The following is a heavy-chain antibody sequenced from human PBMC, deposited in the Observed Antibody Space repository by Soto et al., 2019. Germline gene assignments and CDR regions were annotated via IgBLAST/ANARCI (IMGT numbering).Heavy chain of an antibody. CDR1: GGSISSGDYY. D-gene: IGHD3-10*01. CDR2: IYYSGST. Sequence: SETLSLTCTVSGGSISSGDYYWSWIRQPPGKGLEWIGYIYYSGSTYYNPSLKSRVTISVDTSKNQFSLKLSSVTAADTAVYYCARGDPLLWFGEKVYYGMDVWGQGTTVTVSS. CDR3: ARGDPLLWFGEKVYYGMDV. V-gene: IGHV4-30-4*01. J-gene: IGHJ6*02.